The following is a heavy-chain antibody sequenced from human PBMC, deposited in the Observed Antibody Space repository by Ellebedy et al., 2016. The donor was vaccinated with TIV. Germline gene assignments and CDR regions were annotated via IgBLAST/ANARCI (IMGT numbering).Heavy chain of an antibody. CDR3: ARGSGWFPDY. CDR2: IKQDGSER. CDR1: GFTFSSYA. Sequence: GGSLRLSCAASGFTFSSYAMNWVRQAPGMGLEWVANIKQDGSERFYVDSVKGRFTISRDNAKNSLYLQMNSLRAEDTAVYYCARGSGWFPDYWGQGTLVTVSS. D-gene: IGHD6-19*01. V-gene: IGHV3-7*01. J-gene: IGHJ4*02.